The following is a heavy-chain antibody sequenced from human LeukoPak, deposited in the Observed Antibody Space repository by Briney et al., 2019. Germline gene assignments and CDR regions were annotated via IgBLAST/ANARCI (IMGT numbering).Heavy chain of an antibody. CDR1: GGSISSGGYY. CDR2: IYYSGST. V-gene: IGHV4-31*03. D-gene: IGHD2-15*01. CDR3: ASKKLGYCSGGSCSIDY. Sequence: SETLSLTCTVSGGSISSGGYYWSWIRQHPGKGLEWVGYIYYSGSTYYNPSLKSRVTISVDTSKNQFSLKLSSVTAADTAVYYCASKKLGYCSGGSCSIDYWGQGTLVTVSS. J-gene: IGHJ4*02.